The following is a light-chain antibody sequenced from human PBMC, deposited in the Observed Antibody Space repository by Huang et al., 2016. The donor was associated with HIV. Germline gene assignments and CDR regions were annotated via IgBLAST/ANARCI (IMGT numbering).Light chain of an antibody. CDR2: AAS. CDR1: QDISNY. V-gene: IGKV1-17*03. J-gene: IGKJ1*01. CDR3: LQHHGYPRT. Sequence: DIQLTQSPSAMSASVGDRVSITCRASQDISNYLAWFQQKPGGAPKRLIYAASSLQSGVPSRFSGSRSGTKFTLTISSLQPEDFATYYCLQHHGYPRTFGQRTNV.